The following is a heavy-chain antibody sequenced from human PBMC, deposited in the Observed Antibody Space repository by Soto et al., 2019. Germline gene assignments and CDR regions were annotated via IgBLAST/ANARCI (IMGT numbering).Heavy chain of an antibody. Sequence: WTWIRQSPGKGLEWLASIPDSGTTTSNPSLQSRVSISVATSKNQFSLKLNSVTAAGTAVYDCAGDSTAWFPSYDIDVWGQGTTVTVSS. D-gene: IGHD2-2*01. V-gene: IGHV4-59*01. J-gene: IGHJ6*02. CDR2: IPDSGTT. CDR3: AGDSTAWFPSYDIDV.